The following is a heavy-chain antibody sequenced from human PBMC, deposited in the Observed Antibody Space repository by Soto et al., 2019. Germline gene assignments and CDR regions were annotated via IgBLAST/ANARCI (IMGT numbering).Heavy chain of an antibody. V-gene: IGHV4-59*01. CDR3: ARHRYGDYHDY. CDR1: GGSIISYY. Sequence: PSETLSLTCTVSGGSIISYYFSWIRQPPGRGLEWIGYIYYSGTTNYNPSLKSRVTISVDTSKNQFSLKLSSMTAADTAVYCCARHRYGDYHDYWGQGTLVTVSS. J-gene: IGHJ4*02. D-gene: IGHD4-17*01. CDR2: IYYSGTT.